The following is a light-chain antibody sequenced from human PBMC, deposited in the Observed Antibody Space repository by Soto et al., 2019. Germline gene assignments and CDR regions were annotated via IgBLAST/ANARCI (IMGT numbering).Light chain of an antibody. V-gene: IGKV1-5*03. CDR2: KAS. CDR1: QSISSW. CDR3: QQYNSYVYT. J-gene: IGKJ2*01. Sequence: DIQMTQPPSTLSASVGDRVTITCRASQSISSWLAWYQQKPGKAPKLLISKASSLESGVPSRFSGSGSGTEFTLTISSLQPDDFATYYCQQYNSYVYTFGQGTKLEIK.